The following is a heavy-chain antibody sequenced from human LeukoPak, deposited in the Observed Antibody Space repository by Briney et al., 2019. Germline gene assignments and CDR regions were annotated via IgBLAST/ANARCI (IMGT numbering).Heavy chain of an antibody. CDR1: GCSITTSNYY. Sequence: SETLSLTCTVSGCSITTSNYYWGWIRQPPGKGLEWIGSIYHSGPMYYNPSLKSRLTISLDTSKNQFSLKLTSVTAADTAVYYCVCGSGNYFQINWFDPWGQGTLVTVSS. CDR3: VCGSGNYFQINWFDP. J-gene: IGHJ5*02. D-gene: IGHD3-10*01. V-gene: IGHV4-39*01. CDR2: IYHSGPM.